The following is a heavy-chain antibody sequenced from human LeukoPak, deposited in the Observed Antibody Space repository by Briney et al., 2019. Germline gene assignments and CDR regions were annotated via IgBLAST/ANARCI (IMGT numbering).Heavy chain of an antibody. CDR1: GYTFTSYG. CDR3: ARPIEHGDYAAFDI. CDR2: ISAYNGNT. Sequence: ASVKVSCKASGYTFTSYGISWVRQAPGQGLEWMGWISAYNGNTNYAQKLQGRVTMTTDTSTSTAYMEQRSLRSDDTAVYYCARPIEHGDYAAFDIWGQGTMVTVSS. D-gene: IGHD4-17*01. J-gene: IGHJ3*02. V-gene: IGHV1-18*01.